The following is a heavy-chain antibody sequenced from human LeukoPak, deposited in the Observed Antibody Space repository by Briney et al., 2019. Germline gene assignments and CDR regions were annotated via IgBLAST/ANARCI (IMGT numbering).Heavy chain of an antibody. CDR2: ISSSTSAI. J-gene: IGHJ6*03. CDR3: ARFGELSPYYYYYYMDV. CDR1: GFMFSSHN. Sequence: PGGSLRLSCAASGFMFSSHNMNWVRQAPGKGLEWVSYISSSTSAIYYADSVKGRFTISRDNSKNTLYLQMNSLRAEDTAVYYCARFGELSPYYYYYYMDVWGKGTTVTISS. D-gene: IGHD3-10*01. V-gene: IGHV3-48*01.